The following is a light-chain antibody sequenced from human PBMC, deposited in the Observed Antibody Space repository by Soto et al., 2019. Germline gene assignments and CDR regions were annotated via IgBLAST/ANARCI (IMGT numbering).Light chain of an antibody. CDR3: QQFGLSPT. CDR1: QTISSTF. Sequence: EIVLTQSPGTLSLSPGERATLSCRASQTISSTFLAWYRQRPGQAPRLLIYGASSRATGIPDRFSGSGYGTDFTVTISELEREDFAVYYCQQFGLSPTFGGGTKVEIK. J-gene: IGKJ4*01. V-gene: IGKV3-20*01. CDR2: GAS.